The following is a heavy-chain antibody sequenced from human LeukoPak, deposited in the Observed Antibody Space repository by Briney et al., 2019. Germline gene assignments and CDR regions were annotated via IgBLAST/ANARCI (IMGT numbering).Heavy chain of an antibody. CDR2: IYSDDTT. D-gene: IGHD3-10*01. CDR1: GFTVSGNY. CDR3: AKDSDGSGIYYFDH. Sequence: GGSLRLSCAVSGFTVSGNYMSWIRQGPGKGLEWVSLIYSDDTTLYADSVKGRFTISRDISKNTLYLQMSSLRAEDTAVYYCAKDSDGSGIYYFDHWGQGTLVTVSS. V-gene: IGHV3-53*01. J-gene: IGHJ4*02.